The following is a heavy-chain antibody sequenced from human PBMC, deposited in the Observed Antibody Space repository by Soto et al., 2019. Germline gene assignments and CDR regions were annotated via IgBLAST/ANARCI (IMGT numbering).Heavy chain of an antibody. CDR1: GFTFSSYA. J-gene: IGHJ4*02. CDR3: AKDQARHYGGRPDY. Sequence: GGSLRLSCAASGFTFSSYAMSWVRQAPGKGLEWVSAISGSGGSTYYADSVKGRFTISRDNSKNTLYLQMNSLRAEDTAVYYCAKDQARHYGGRPDYWGQGTLVTVSS. CDR2: ISGSGGST. D-gene: IGHD4-17*01. V-gene: IGHV3-23*01.